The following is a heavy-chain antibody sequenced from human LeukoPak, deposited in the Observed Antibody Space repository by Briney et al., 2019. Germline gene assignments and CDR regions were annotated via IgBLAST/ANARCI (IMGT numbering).Heavy chain of an antibody. CDR2: ISGSGGNT. CDR1: GFTFSSYA. CDR3: GKDLQGYYRVCDY. V-gene: IGHV3-23*01. J-gene: IGHJ4*02. Sequence: PGGSLRLSCAASGFTFSSYAMSWVRQAPGKGLEWVSAISGSGGNTFYADSVKGRFTISRDNSKNTLYLQMNSLRADDTAVYYSGKDLQGYYRVCDYWGQGTLVTVSS. D-gene: IGHD1-26*01.